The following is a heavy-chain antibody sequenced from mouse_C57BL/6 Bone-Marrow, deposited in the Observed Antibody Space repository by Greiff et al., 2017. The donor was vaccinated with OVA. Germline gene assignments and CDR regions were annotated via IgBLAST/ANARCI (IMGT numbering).Heavy chain of an antibody. CDR2: IDPSDSYT. V-gene: IGHV1-59*01. J-gene: IGHJ2*01. D-gene: IGHD1-1*01. Sequence: VQLQQPGAELVRPGTSVKLSCKASGYTFTSYWMHWVKQRPGQGLEWIGVIDPSDSYTNYNQKFKGKATLTVDTSSSTAYMQLSSLTSEDSAVYYCARGILYYGSSYFDYWGQGTTLTVSS. CDR1: GYTFTSYW. CDR3: ARGILYYGSSYFDY.